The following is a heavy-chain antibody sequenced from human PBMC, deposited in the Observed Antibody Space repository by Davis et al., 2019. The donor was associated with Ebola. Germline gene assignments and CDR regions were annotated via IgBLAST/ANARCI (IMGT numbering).Heavy chain of an antibody. V-gene: IGHV3-7*04. D-gene: IGHD3-3*02. CDR1: GFTFNKYW. Sequence: GESLKISCAASGFTFNKYWMTWVRQAPGKGLEWVANIKQDGSEKYYVDSVKGRFTISRDNAKNSVYLQMNSLRAEDTAVYYCGRGAWLAFRGQGTLVTVSS. CDR2: IKQDGSEK. CDR3: GRGAWLAF. J-gene: IGHJ4*02.